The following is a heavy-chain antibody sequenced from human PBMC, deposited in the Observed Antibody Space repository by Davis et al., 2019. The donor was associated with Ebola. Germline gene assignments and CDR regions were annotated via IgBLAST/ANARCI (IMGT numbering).Heavy chain of an antibody. CDR2: LSSSGSTI. CDR3: ARVGNVVVVAATADGLDY. CDR1: GFTFSSHA. J-gene: IGHJ4*02. D-gene: IGHD2-15*01. Sequence: GESPKTPCAASGFTFSSHAMHWVRQAPGKGLEWVPYLSSSGSTIYYADSVKGRFTISRDNAKNSLYLQMNSLRAEDTAVYYCARVGNVVVVAATADGLDYWGQGTLVTVSS. V-gene: IGHV3-48*04.